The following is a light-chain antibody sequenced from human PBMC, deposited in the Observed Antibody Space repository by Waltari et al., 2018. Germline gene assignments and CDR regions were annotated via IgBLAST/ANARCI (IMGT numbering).Light chain of an antibody. CDR1: QYIRNW. CDR3: QQYNSYSPT. J-gene: IGKJ2*01. Sequence: DIQMTQSPSALSASMGDRVIITCRASQYIRNWLAWYQQKPGQAPKLLISKASTLESGVPSGFGGSGSGTDFTLTISSLQPEDFATYYCQQYNSYSPTFGQGTQVEIK. CDR2: KAS. V-gene: IGKV1-5*03.